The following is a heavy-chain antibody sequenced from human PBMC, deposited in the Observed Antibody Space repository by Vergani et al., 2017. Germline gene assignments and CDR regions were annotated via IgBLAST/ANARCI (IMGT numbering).Heavy chain of an antibody. Sequence: EVQLVESGGGLVQPGGSLRLSCAASGFTFSSYSMNWVRQAPGKGLEWVSYISSSSSTIYYADSVKGRFTISRDNAKNSLYLQMNSLRAEDTAVYYCARTDDSSGYYLNNLDHWGQGTLVTVSS. V-gene: IGHV3-48*01. CDR2: ISSSSSTI. J-gene: IGHJ4*02. D-gene: IGHD3-22*01. CDR1: GFTFSSYS. CDR3: ARTDDSSGYYLNNLDH.